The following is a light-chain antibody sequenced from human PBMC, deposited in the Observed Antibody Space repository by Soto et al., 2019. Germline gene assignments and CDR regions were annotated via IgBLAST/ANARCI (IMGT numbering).Light chain of an antibody. V-gene: IGLV2-11*01. CDR1: SSDVGGFNY. Sequence: QSALTQPRSVSGSHGQSVTISCTGTSSDVGGFNYVSWYQQHPGKAPKVMIYDVSKRPSGVPDRFSGSKSGNTASLTISGLQAEDEADYYCCSYAGSDRVVFGGGTKVTVL. CDR3: CSYAGSDRVV. CDR2: DVS. J-gene: IGLJ2*01.